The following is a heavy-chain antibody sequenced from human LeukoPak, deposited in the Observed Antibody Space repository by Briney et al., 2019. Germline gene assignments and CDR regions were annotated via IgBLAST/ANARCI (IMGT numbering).Heavy chain of an antibody. J-gene: IGHJ1*01. D-gene: IGHD5-18*01. V-gene: IGHV3-11*01. CDR2: ISTTGTTM. Sequence: GGSLRLSCAASGFTFSDFYMSWLRQTPGNGLEWVSYISTTGTTMDYADSVKGRFTISRDNAKDSLYLQMNNLGAEDTAVYYCAKGHTYGMIWGQGTLVTVSS. CDR3: AKGHTYGMI. CDR1: GFTFSDFY.